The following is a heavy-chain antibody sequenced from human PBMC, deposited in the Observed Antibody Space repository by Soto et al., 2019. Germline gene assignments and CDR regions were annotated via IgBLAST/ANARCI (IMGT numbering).Heavy chain of an antibody. CDR3: ARSSITMIVDWFDP. CDR1: GYSISSSNW. J-gene: IGHJ5*02. Sequence: SETLSLTCAVSGYSISSSNWWGWIRQPPGKGLEWIGYIYYSGTTYYNPSLKSRVTMSVDTSKNQFSLKLSSVTAADTAVYYCARSSITMIVDWFDPWGQGTLVTSPQ. D-gene: IGHD3-22*01. V-gene: IGHV4-28*01. CDR2: IYYSGTT.